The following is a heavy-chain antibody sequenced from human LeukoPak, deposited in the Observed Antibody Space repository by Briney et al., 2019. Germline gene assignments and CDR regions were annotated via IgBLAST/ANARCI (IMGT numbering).Heavy chain of an antibody. CDR2: IDPSDSYT. D-gene: IGHD3-10*01. Sequence: GESLKISCKGSGYCFTSYWISWVRQMPGKGLEWMGRIDPSDSYTNYSPSFQGHVTISADKSISTAYLQWSSLKASDTAMYYCARQSRHSTDYYGSGPGGYWGQGTLVTVSS. CDR1: GYCFTSYW. V-gene: IGHV5-10-1*01. J-gene: IGHJ4*02. CDR3: ARQSRHSTDYYGSGPGGY.